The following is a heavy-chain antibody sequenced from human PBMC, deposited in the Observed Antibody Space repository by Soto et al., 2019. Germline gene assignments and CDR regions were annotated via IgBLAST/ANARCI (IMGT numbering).Heavy chain of an antibody. J-gene: IGHJ5*02. V-gene: IGHV3-53*01. CDR3: ARDVIGIAVAGTSWFDP. CDR2: IYSGGST. CDR1: GFTVSSNY. D-gene: IGHD6-19*01. Sequence: GGSLRLSCAASGFTVSSNYMSWVRQAPGKGLEWVSVIYSGGSTYYADSVKGRFTISRDNSKNTLYLQMNSLRAEDTAVYYCARDVIGIAVAGTSWFDPWGQGTLVTVSS.